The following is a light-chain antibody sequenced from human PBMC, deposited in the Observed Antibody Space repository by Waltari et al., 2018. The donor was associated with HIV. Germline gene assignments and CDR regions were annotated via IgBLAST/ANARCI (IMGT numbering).Light chain of an antibody. V-gene: IGLV1-36*01. CDR3: AAWDDSLNALI. Sequence: QSVLTQPPSVSEAPRQTVTISCSGSSSTIGNNAVNWYQQFPGKAPQLLIYYDDLLPSGVSDRFSGSKSGTSASLAISGLQSEDEADYYCAAWDDSLNALIFGGGTKLTVL. CDR2: YDD. CDR1: SSTIGNNA. J-gene: IGLJ2*01.